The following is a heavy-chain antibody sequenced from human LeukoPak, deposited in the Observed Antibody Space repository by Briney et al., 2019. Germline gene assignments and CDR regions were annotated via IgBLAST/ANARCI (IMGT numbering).Heavy chain of an antibody. Sequence: SETLSLTCTVSGGSVSSGSYYWSWIRQPPGKGLEWIGYIYYSGSANYNPSLKSRVTISVDTSKNQFSLKLSSVTAADTAVYYCAAEVGDYVDYWGQGTLVTVSS. CDR2: IYYSGSA. J-gene: IGHJ4*02. V-gene: IGHV4-61*01. D-gene: IGHD1-26*01. CDR1: GGSVSSGSYY. CDR3: AAEVGDYVDY.